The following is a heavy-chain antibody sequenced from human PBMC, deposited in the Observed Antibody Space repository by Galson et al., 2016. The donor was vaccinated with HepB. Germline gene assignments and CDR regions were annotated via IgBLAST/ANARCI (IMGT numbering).Heavy chain of an antibody. J-gene: IGHJ4*02. CDR1: GYTFTTHG. D-gene: IGHD5-24*01. CDR2: ISAHNGDT. V-gene: IGHV1-18*04. Sequence: SVKVSCKASGYTFTTHGISWVRQAPGQGLEWVAWISAHNGDTNSAQKFQGRVTLTTDTSTRTAYMELRSLTSDDTAVYYCARDRDRSLDYWGQGTLVTVSS. CDR3: ARDRDRSLDY.